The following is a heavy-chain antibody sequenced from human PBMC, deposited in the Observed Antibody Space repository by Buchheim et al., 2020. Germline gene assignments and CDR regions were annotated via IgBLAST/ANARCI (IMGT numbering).Heavy chain of an antibody. CDR1: GGSFSGYY. V-gene: IGHV4-34*01. CDR3: AREFYGYALVATLGGMDV. J-gene: IGHJ6*02. Sequence: QVQLQQWGAGLLKPSETLSLTCAVYGGSFSGYYWSWIRQPPGKGLEWIGEINHSGSTNYNPSLKSRVTISVDTSKNQFSLKLSSVTAADTAVYYCAREFYGYALVATLGGMDVWGQGTT. D-gene: IGHD2-2*01. CDR2: INHSGST.